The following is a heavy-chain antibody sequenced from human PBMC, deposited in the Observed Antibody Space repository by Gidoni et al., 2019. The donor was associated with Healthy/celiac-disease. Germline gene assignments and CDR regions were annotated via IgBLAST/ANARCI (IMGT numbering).Heavy chain of an antibody. Sequence: QVQLVQSGAEVKKPGASVKVSCKAYGYTFTGYYMHWVRQAPGQGLEWMGWINPNSGGTNYAQKFQGRVTMTRDTSISTAYMELSRLRSDDTAVYYCARLPPYCSGGSCYHGGNFDYWGQGTLVTVSS. CDR2: INPNSGGT. V-gene: IGHV1-2*02. D-gene: IGHD2-15*01. J-gene: IGHJ4*02. CDR1: GYTFTGYY. CDR3: ARLPPYCSGGSCYHGGNFDY.